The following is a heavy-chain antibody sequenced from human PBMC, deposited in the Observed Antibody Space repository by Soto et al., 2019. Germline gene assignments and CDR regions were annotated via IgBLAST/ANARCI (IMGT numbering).Heavy chain of an antibody. V-gene: IGHV1-18*01. CDR3: ARDPSIVGASALDY. Sequence: QVPLVQSGAEVKKPGASVKVSCKASGYTFSSYGIIWVRQAPGQGLEWMGWISAYNGNTNYAQKVQGRVTMTTDTSTSTAYMELRSLRSDDTAVYYCARDPSIVGASALDYWGQGTLVTVSS. CDR2: ISAYNGNT. CDR1: GYTFSSYG. J-gene: IGHJ4*02. D-gene: IGHD1-26*01.